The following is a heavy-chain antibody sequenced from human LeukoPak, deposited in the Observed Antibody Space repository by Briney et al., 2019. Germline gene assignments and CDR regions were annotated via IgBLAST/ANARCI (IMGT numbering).Heavy chain of an antibody. V-gene: IGHV1-8*01. Sequence: ASLKVSCKPSGYTFTSYAINWVRQATGQGLEWMGWMNPNSGNTGYAQKFQGRVTMTRNTPISTAYMELSSLRSEDTAVYCCARGFGVVTMVGGNWFDPWGQGTLVTVSS. CDR2: MNPNSGNT. D-gene: IGHD3-3*01. J-gene: IGHJ5*02. CDR3: ARGFGVVTMVGGNWFDP. CDR1: GYTFTSYA.